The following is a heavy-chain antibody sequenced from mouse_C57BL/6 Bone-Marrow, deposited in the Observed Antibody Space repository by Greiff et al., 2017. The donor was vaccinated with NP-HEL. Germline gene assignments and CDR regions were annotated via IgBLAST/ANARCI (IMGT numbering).Heavy chain of an antibody. CDR1: GYTFTSYW. CDR2: IYPGSGCT. D-gene: IGHD1-1*01. CDR3: SRWYYGSSWDFEG. V-gene: IGHV1-55*01. J-gene: IGHJ1*03. Sequence: QVQLQQPGAELVKPGASVKMSCKASGYTFTSYWITWVKQRPGQGLEWIGDIYPGSGCTNYNEKFKSKVTLTVDTSSSTPYMQLSSLTSEDSAVYYYSRWYYGSSWDFEGWGTVTTVTVAS.